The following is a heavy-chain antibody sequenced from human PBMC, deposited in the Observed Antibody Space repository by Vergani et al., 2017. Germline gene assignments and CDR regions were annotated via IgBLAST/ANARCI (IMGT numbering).Heavy chain of an antibody. CDR2: ISAYNGNT. V-gene: IGHV1-18*04. CDR1: GYTFTSYG. CDR3: ARDRYSGYDFDY. J-gene: IGHJ4*02. Sequence: QVQLVQSGAEVKKPGASVKVSCKASGYTFTSYGISWVRQAPGQGLEWMGWISAYNGNTNYAQKFQGRVTMTRDTSTSTVYMELSSLRSEDTAVYYCARDRYSGYDFDYWGQGTLVTVSS. D-gene: IGHD5-12*01.